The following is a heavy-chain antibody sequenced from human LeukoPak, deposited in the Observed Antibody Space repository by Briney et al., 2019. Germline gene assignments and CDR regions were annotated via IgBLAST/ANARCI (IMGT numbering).Heavy chain of an antibody. CDR3: ARDPATIFGTYYYYYYGMDV. CDR1: GYTFTSYG. Sequence: ASVKVSCKASGYTFTSYGISWVRQAPGQGLEWMGWISAYNGNTNYAQKLQGRVTMTTDTSTSTAYMELRSLRSDGTAVYYCARDPATIFGTYYYYYYGMDVWGQGTTVTVSS. CDR2: ISAYNGNT. V-gene: IGHV1-18*01. J-gene: IGHJ6*02. D-gene: IGHD3-3*01.